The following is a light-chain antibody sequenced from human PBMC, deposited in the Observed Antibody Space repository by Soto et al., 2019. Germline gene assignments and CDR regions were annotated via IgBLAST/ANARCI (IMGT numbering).Light chain of an antibody. CDR1: QSVSSSY. J-gene: IGKJ4*01. V-gene: IGKV3-20*01. CDR2: GAS. Sequence: ESVLTQSPGTLSLSPGERATLSCRASQSVSSSYLAWYQQKPGQAPRLLIYGASSRATGIPDRFSGSGSGTDFTLTISRLEPEDFAVYYCQQYGSSPPATFGGGTKVDIK. CDR3: QQYGSSPPAT.